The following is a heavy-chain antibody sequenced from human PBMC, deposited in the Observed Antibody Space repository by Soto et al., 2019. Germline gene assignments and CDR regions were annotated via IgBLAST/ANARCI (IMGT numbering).Heavy chain of an antibody. D-gene: IGHD2-15*01. Sequence: ASVKVSCKASGYTFTSYDINWVRQATGQGLEWMGWMNPNSGNTGYAQKFQGRVTMTRNTSISTAYMELSSLRSEDTAVYFCTQYRRTDAEGYSFDYWGQGALVTVSS. CDR1: GYTFTSYD. J-gene: IGHJ4*02. CDR2: MNPNSGNT. CDR3: TQYRRTDAEGYSFDY. V-gene: IGHV1-8*01.